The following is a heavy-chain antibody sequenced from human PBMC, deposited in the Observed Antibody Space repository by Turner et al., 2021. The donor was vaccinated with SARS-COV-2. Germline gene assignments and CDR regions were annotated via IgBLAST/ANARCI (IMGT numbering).Heavy chain of an antibody. V-gene: IGHV4-59*08. J-gene: IGHJ3*02. D-gene: IGHD5-12*01. CDR2: SYYCGST. CDR1: GGSIRRYF. CDR3: ARHQWLRGAFDI. Sequence: QVQLQESGPGLVKPSATMSLTCTVSGGSIRRYFWSWFRQPPGKGLEWIRYSYYCGSTNDNPALKSRVTISVDTSKNQFSLKLSSVTDADTAVYFCARHQWLRGAFDIWGQGTIVTVSS.